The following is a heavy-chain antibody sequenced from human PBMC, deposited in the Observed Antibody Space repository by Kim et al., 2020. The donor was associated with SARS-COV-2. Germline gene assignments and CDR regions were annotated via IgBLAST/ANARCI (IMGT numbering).Heavy chain of an antibody. J-gene: IGHJ4*02. V-gene: IGHV5-51*01. D-gene: IGHD3-3*01. CDR1: GYSFTSYW. CDR3: ARHVGHDFWSGYPIYYFDY. CDR2: IYPGDSDT. Sequence: GESLKISCKGSGYSFTSYWIGWVRQMPGKGLEWMGIIYPGDSDTSYSPSFQGQVTISADKSISTAYLQWSSLKASDTAMYYCARHVGHDFWSGYPIYYFDYWGQGTLVTVSS.